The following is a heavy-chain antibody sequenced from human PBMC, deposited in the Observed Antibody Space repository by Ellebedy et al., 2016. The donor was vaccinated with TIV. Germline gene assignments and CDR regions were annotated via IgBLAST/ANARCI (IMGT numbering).Heavy chain of an antibody. CDR2: ISYDGSNK. CDR1: GFTFSSYG. CDR3: AKGPPAAPKLPFHYFDY. D-gene: IGHD6-13*01. J-gene: IGHJ4*02. V-gene: IGHV3-30*18. Sequence: GESLKISXAASGFTFSSYGMHWVRQAPGKGLEWVAVISYDGSNKYYADSVKGRFTISRDNSKNTLYLQMNSLRAEDTAVYYCAKGPPAAPKLPFHYFDYWGQGTLVTVSS.